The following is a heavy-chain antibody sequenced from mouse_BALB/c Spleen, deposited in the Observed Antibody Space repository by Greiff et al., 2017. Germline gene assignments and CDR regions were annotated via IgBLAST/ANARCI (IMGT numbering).Heavy chain of an antibody. J-gene: IGHJ4*01. CDR1: GFTFSSYG. CDR2: ISSGGSYT. V-gene: IGHV5-6*01. CDR3: AKGGYSYAMDY. Sequence: EVKLVESGGDLVKPGGSLKLSCAASGFTFSSYGMSWVRQTPDKRLEWVATISSGGSYTYYPDSVKGRFTISRDNAKNTLYLQMSSMKSEDTAMYYCAKGGYSYAMDYWGQGTSVTVSS. D-gene: IGHD2-3*01.